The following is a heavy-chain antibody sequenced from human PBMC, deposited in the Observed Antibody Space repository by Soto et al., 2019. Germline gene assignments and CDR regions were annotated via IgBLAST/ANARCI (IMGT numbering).Heavy chain of an antibody. D-gene: IGHD2-15*01. Sequence: QVQLVQSGAEVKKPESSVKVSCKASGGTFSSYTISWVRQAPGQGLEWMGRIIPILGIANYAQKFQGRVTITADKSTSTAYMELSSLRSEDTAVYYCADLTGYCSGGSCPSYFDYWGQGTLVTVSS. J-gene: IGHJ4*02. V-gene: IGHV1-69*02. CDR1: GGTFSSYT. CDR2: IIPILGIA. CDR3: ADLTGYCSGGSCPSYFDY.